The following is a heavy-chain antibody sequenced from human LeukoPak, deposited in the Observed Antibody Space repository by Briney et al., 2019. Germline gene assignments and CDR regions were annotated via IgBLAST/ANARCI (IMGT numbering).Heavy chain of an antibody. Sequence: GGSLRLSCAASGFTFSTYAMSWVRQAPGKGLEWVSAISGSGGSTYYADSVKGRFTISRDNAKNSLYLQMNSLRAEDTAVYYCARDASGWYVTDYWGQGTLVTVSS. V-gene: IGHV3-23*01. D-gene: IGHD6-19*01. CDR2: ISGSGGST. CDR1: GFTFSTYA. CDR3: ARDASGWYVTDY. J-gene: IGHJ4*02.